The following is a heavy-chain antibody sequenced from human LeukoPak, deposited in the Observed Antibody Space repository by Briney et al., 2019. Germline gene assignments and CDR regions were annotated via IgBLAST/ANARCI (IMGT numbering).Heavy chain of an antibody. Sequence: GASVKVSCKPPGYTFTGYYMHWVRQAPGQGLEWMGWINPNSGGTNYAQKFQGRVTMTRDTSISTAYMELSRLRSDDTAVYYCARERDVIRYFDWLQRNNWFDHWGQGTLVTVSS. J-gene: IGHJ5*02. CDR3: ARERDVIRYFDWLQRNNWFDH. V-gene: IGHV1-2*02. D-gene: IGHD3-9*01. CDR1: GYTFTGYY. CDR2: INPNSGGT.